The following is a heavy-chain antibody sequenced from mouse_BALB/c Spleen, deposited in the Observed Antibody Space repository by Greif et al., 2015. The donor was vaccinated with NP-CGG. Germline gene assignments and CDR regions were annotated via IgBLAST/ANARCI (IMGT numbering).Heavy chain of an antibody. Sequence: VKLVESGPGLVAPSQSLSITCTVSGFSLTSYGVHWVRQPPGKGLEWLGVIWAGGSTNYNSALMSRLSISKDNSKSQVFLKMNSLQTDDTAMYYCARAQYGNYGAWFAYWGQGTLVTVSA. V-gene: IGHV2-9*02. CDR3: ARAQYGNYGAWFAY. CDR1: GFSLTSYG. J-gene: IGHJ3*01. CDR2: IWAGGST. D-gene: IGHD2-1*01.